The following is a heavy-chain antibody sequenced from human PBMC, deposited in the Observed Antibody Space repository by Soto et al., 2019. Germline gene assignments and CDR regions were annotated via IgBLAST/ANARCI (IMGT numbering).Heavy chain of an antibody. CDR2: IYYSGST. V-gene: IGHV4-59*01. CDR3: ARRWGTSFDF. CDR1: GGSISSYY. J-gene: IGHJ4*02. D-gene: IGHD7-27*01. Sequence: QVQLQESGPGLVKPSETLSLTCTVSGGSISSYYWSWIRPPPGKGLEWIGYIYYSGSTNYNPSLKGRVSISVDTSKNQSSLKVSSVTAADTAVYYCARRWGTSFDFWGQGTLVTVSS.